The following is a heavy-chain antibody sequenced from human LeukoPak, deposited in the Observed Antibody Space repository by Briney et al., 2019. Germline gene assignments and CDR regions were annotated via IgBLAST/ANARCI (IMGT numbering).Heavy chain of an antibody. J-gene: IGHJ4*02. CDR2: IYYSGNT. V-gene: IGHV4-39*01. CDR1: GVSISSSNSY. Sequence: SETLSLTCTVSGVSISSSNSYWGWIRQPPGKGLEWIGSIYYSGNTYYNASLKSQVSISIDTSKNQFSLKLHSVTAADTAVYYCARNGQSLIVVVNFDYWGQGTLVTVSS. D-gene: IGHD3-22*01. CDR3: ARNGQSLIVVVNFDY.